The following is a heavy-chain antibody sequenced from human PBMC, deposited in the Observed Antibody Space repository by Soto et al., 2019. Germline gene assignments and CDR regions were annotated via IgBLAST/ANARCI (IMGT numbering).Heavy chain of an antibody. V-gene: IGHV5-51*01. CDR2: IYPGDSDT. D-gene: IGHD3-10*02. CDR3: ARSRGTTFSEYYYYVMDV. Sequence: GESLKISCRGSGYSFTSYWIGWVRQMPGKGLEWMGIIYPGDSDTRYSPSFQGQVTISADKSISTAYLQWSSLKASDTAMYYCARSRGTTFSEYYYYVMDVWGQGTTVTVSS. J-gene: IGHJ6*02. CDR1: GYSFTSYW.